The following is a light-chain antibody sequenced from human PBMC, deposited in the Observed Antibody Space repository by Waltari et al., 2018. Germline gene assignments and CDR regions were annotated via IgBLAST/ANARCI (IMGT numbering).Light chain of an antibody. V-gene: IGLV8-61*01. CDR2: KIN. J-gene: IGLJ3*02. CDR1: SGSVSTTSY. CDR3: SLYMGSGIWV. Sequence: QTVVTQEPSLSVSPAGTVTLTCALSSGSVSTTSYPTWYQQTPGRAPRTLVYKINNRSSGVPDRFSGSILGNKVALTITGAQADDESHYYCSLYMGSGIWVFGGGTRLTVL.